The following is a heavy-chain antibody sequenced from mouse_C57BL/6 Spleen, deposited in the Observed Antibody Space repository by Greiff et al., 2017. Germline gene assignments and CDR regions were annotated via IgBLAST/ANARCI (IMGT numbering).Heavy chain of an antibody. J-gene: IGHJ1*03. CDR2: IRNKANGYTT. D-gene: IGHD2-3*01. CDR1: GFTFTDYY. V-gene: IGHV7-3*01. Sequence: EVKLVESGGGLVQPGGSLSLSCAASGFTFTDYYMSWVRQPPGQALEWLGFIRNKANGYTTEYSASVKGRFTISRDNSQSILYLQMNALRAEDSATYYCARLDGYYPWYFDVWGTGTTVTVSS. CDR3: ARLDGYYPWYFDV.